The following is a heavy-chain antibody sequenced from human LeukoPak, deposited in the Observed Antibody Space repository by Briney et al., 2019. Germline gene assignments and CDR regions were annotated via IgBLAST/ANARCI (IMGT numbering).Heavy chain of an antibody. J-gene: IGHJ6*03. CDR2: IIPIFGTA. CDR1: RGTFSSYA. V-gene: IGHV1-69*05. Sequence: ASVKVSCKASRGTFSSYAISWVRQAPGQGLEWMGGIIPIFGTANYAQKFQGRVTITTDESTSTAYMELSSLRSEDTAVYYCAREYQTHTPYDSYMDVWGKGTTVTVSS. CDR3: AREYQTHTPYDSYMDV. D-gene: IGHD2-2*01.